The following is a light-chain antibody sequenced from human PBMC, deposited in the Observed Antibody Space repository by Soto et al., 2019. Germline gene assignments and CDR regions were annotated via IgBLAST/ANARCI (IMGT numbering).Light chain of an antibody. J-gene: IGKJ2*01. V-gene: IGKV3-20*01. CDR1: QSGSGSS. CDR2: GAS. Sequence: EIVLTQSPGTLSLSPGERATLSCRASQSGSGSSLAWYQHKPGQAPRLLIYGASSWATGIPARFSGSGSVTDFTFIISGLEPDDVEMYCCYQYGSFPHTFCQGTELETK. CDR3: YQYGSFPHT.